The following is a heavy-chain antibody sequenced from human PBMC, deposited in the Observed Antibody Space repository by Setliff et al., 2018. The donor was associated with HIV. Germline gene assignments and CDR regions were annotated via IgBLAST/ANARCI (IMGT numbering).Heavy chain of an antibody. CDR2: IADGARAI. J-gene: IGHJ6*02. D-gene: IGHD1-26*01. CDR3: ARPTNIDTLYYGSQTFYMYYYGLDV. V-gene: IGHV3-48*04. CDR1: GFMFHTYH. Sequence: GGSLRLSCAASGFMFHTYHINWVRQMPGKGFEWISFIADGARAIHYADSVKGRFTVSRDDAKNSLYLQMNSLRADDTAVYFCARPTNIDTLYYGSQTFYMYYYGLDVWGQGTTVTVSS.